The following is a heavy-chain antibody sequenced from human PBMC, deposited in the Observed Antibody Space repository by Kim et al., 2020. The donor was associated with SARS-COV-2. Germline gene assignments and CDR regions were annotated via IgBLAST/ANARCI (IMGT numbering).Heavy chain of an antibody. CDR3: GARVDY. V-gene: IGHV3-48*02. Sequence: GGSLRLSCAASGFTFNNYNMNWVRQAPGKGLEWVSYISGSSSTIYYADSVKGRFTITRDNAKNSLYLQMNSLGDEATAVYYCGARVDYLGRVTHVGVSS. J-gene: IGHJ4*02. CDR2: ISGSSSTI. CDR1: GFTFNNYN.